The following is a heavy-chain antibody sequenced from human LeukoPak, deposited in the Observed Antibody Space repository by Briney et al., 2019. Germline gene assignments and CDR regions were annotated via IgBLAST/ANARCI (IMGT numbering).Heavy chain of an antibody. Sequence: GGSLRLSCAASGFTFSSYGMSWVRQAPGKGLEWVSDINGSGGSTYYTDSVKGRFTISRDNSKNTLYLQMNSLRAEDTAIYYCAKKYSTGLDPWGQGTLGTVSS. CDR3: AKKYSTGLDP. D-gene: IGHD1-26*01. V-gene: IGHV3-23*01. J-gene: IGHJ5*02. CDR2: INGSGGST. CDR1: GFTFSSYG.